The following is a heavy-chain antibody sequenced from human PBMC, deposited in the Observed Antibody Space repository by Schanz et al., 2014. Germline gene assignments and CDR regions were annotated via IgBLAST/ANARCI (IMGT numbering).Heavy chain of an antibody. V-gene: IGHV3-73*01. CDR2: IRTKPNSYAT. J-gene: IGHJ6*02. Sequence: EAQLVESGGGLVQPGGSLTLSCAASGFTFSGSAIYWVRQASGRGLEWVGRIRTKPNSYATEYAASVKGRFTISRDDSKNTAYLQMNSLNTGDTAVYYCIRLGFSYGLDVWGQGTTVTVSS. CDR1: GFTFSGSA. CDR3: IRLGFSYGLDV.